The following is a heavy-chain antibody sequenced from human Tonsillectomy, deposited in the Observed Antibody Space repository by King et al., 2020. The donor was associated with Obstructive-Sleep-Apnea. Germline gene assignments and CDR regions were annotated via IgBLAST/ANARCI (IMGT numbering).Heavy chain of an antibody. V-gene: IGHV3-11*01. D-gene: IGHD3-22*01. Sequence: VQLVESGGGLVKPGGSLRLSCAASGFTISDYYMTWIRQAPGKGLEWVSYISSSGSIKYYADSGKGRFRISRDNANKSRYLQMNSLRAEDTAVYYCASSSGYFDYWGQGTLVTVSS. CDR1: GFTISDYY. J-gene: IGHJ4*02. CDR3: ASSSGYFDY. CDR2: ISSSGSIK.